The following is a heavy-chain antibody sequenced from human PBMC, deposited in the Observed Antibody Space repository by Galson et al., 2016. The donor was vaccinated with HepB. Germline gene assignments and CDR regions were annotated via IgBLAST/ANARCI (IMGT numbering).Heavy chain of an antibody. CDR2: IIPIFGTA. CDR1: GGTFSSYA. V-gene: IGHV1-69*13. CDR3: ARSIDIAVVVAATPFPYYGMDV. J-gene: IGHJ6*02. D-gene: IGHD2-15*01. Sequence: SVKVSCKASGGTFSSYAISWVRQAPGQGLEWMGGIIPIFGTANYAQKFQGRVTITADESTSTAYMELSSLRSEDTAVYYCARSIDIAVVVAATPFPYYGMDVWGQGTTVTVSS.